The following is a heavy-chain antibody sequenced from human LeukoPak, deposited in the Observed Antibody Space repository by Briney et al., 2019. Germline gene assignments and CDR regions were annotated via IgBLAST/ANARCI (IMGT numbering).Heavy chain of an antibody. CDR3: ARVSGGYYYYMDV. Sequence: SETLSLTCAVSGGSISSNNWWNWVRQPPGKGLEWIGDIYHNGNTNYNPSLKSRVTISVDTSKNQFSLKLSSVTAADTAVYYCARVSGGYYYYMDVWGKGTTVTISS. J-gene: IGHJ6*03. V-gene: IGHV4-4*02. D-gene: IGHD1-26*01. CDR2: IYHNGNT. CDR1: GGSISSNNW.